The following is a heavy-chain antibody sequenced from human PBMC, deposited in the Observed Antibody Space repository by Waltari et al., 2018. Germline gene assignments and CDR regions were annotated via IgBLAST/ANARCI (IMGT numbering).Heavy chain of an antibody. D-gene: IGHD1-1*01. J-gene: IGHJ3*01. CDR3: VRDHNWAFDL. CDR2: MAPYSDT. Sequence: EGQLVESGGGFVQPGGSLKVTCTASRFDFGAYSLNWVRQAPGNALEWVSYMAPYSDTFYGDSVKGRFTTSRDNANNLLYLEMKSLREEDSGIYYCVRDHNWAFDLWGPGTMVTVSS. V-gene: IGHV3-48*02. CDR1: RFDFGAYS.